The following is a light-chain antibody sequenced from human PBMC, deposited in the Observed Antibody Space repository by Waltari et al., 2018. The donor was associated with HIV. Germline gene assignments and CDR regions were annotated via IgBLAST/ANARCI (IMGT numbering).Light chain of an antibody. Sequence: QSLLPQPPSASGAPGQRVTISCSGSYSNIARNTLKSHQQLPGSAPSALIYNNDQRPSGVPDRFSGSKSGTSASLAISGLQSEDQGDYYCASWDDKLDDWVFGGGTRLTVL. J-gene: IGLJ3*02. CDR2: NND. CDR3: ASWDDKLDDWV. CDR1: YSNIARNT. V-gene: IGLV1-44*01.